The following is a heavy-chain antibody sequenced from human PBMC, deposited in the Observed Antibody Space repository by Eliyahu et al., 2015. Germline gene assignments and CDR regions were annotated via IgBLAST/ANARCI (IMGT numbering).Heavy chain of an antibody. D-gene: IGHD3-22*01. Sequence: EVQLVQSGAEVKKPGESLKISCRGSGYTFSDFWIAWVRQTPGRGLEYMGVIFPRDSDVRFGPSFEGQVTLSADKSIDTAYLQWSRLKPSDTGIYYCARHPTRTYSYGNSGYGPFEILGTRDTGHRLI. V-gene: IGHV5-51*01. CDR1: GYTFSDFW. CDR3: ARHPTRTYSYGNSGYGPFEI. J-gene: IGHJ3*02. CDR2: IFPRDSDV.